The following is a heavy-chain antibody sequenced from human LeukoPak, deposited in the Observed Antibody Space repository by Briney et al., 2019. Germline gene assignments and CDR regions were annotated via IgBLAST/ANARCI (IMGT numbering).Heavy chain of an antibody. V-gene: IGHV3-7*01. CDR3: ARGSYGAFDI. CDR2: IKQDGSEK. J-gene: IGHJ3*02. D-gene: IGHD1-26*01. CDR1: GFTFSSYS. Sequence: PGGSLRLSCVASGFTFSSYSMRWVRQAPGKGLEWVANIKQDGSEKYYVDSVKGRFTISRDNAKNSLYLQMNSLRAEDTAVYYCARGSYGAFDIWGQGTMVTVSS.